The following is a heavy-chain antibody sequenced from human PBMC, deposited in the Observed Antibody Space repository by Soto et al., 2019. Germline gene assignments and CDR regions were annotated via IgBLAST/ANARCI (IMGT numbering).Heavy chain of an antibody. J-gene: IGHJ4*02. D-gene: IGHD3-16*02. V-gene: IGHV3-20*04. CDR3: ARNLRLGELSSFDY. CDR1: GFTFDDYG. CDR2: INWNGGST. Sequence: GGSLRLSCAASGFTFDDYGMSWVRQAPGKGLEWVSGINWNGGSTGYADSVKGRFTISRDNAKNSLYLQMNSLRAEDTAMYYCARNLRLGELSSFDYWGQGTLVTVSS.